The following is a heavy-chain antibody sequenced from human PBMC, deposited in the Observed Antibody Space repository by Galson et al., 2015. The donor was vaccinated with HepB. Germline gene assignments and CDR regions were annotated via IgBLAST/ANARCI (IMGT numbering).Heavy chain of an antibody. CDR3: ASARKVRGVHWFDP. Sequence: SVKVSCKASGYTFTSYGISWVRQAPGQGLEWMGWISAYNGNTNYAQKLQGRVTMTTDTSTSTAYMELRSLRSDDTAVYYCASARKVRGVHWFDPWGQGALVTVSS. CDR1: GYTFTSYG. V-gene: IGHV1-18*04. J-gene: IGHJ5*02. D-gene: IGHD3-10*01. CDR2: ISAYNGNT.